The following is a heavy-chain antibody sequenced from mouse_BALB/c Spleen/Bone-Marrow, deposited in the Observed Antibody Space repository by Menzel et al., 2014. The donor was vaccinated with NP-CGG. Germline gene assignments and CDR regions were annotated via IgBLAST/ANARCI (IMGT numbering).Heavy chain of an antibody. J-gene: IGHJ2*01. Sequence: SGAELVKPGASAKLSCTASGFNIKDTYMHWVKQRPEQGLEWIGRIDPANGNTKYDPKFQGKATITADTSSNTAYLQLSSLTSEDTAVYYCASYVYGYYFDYWGQGTTLTVSS. V-gene: IGHV14-3*02. D-gene: IGHD2-2*01. CDR2: IDPANGNT. CDR3: ASYVYGYYFDY. CDR1: GFNIKDTY.